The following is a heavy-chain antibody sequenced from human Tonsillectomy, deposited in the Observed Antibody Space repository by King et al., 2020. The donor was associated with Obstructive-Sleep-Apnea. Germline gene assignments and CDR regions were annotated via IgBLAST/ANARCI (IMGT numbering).Heavy chain of an antibody. J-gene: IGHJ4*02. D-gene: IGHD3-10*01. V-gene: IGHV3-30*02. CDR2: IRYDGRDK. Sequence: VQLVESGGGVVQPGRSLRLSCEASGFTFNNYGMHWVRQAPGKGLEWVAFIRYDGRDKYYADSVKGRFTISRDNSKSTLYLQMNSLRAEDTAFYYGAKAKGSGTSYNYFDYWGQGTLVTVSS. CDR1: GFTFNNYG. CDR3: AKAKGSGTSYNYFDY.